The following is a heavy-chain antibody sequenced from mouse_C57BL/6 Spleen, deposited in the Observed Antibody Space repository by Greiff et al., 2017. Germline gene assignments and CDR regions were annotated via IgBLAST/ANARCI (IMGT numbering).Heavy chain of an antibody. V-gene: IGHV1-63*01. CDR3: ARSGDFHAMDY. CDR1: GYTFTNYW. D-gene: IGHD4-1*01. Sequence: VQLQQSGAELVRPGTSVKMSCKASGYTFTNYWIGWAKQRPGHGLEWIGDIYPGGGYTNYNEKFKGKATLTADKSSSTAYMQFSSLTSEDSAIYYCARSGDFHAMDYWGQGTSVTVSS. CDR2: IYPGGGYT. J-gene: IGHJ4*01.